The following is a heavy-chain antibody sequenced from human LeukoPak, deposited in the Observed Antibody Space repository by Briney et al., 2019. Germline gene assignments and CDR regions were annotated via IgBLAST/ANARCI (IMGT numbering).Heavy chain of an antibody. J-gene: IGHJ4*02. CDR1: GGTFSSYA. Sequence: GASVKVSCKASGGTFSSYAISWVRQAPGQGLEWMGRIIPILGIANYAQKFQGRVTITADKSTSTAYMELSSLRAEDTAVYYCARGYRDSFLNYWGQGTLVTVSS. CDR2: IIPILGIA. V-gene: IGHV1-69*04. CDR3: ARGYRDSFLNY. D-gene: IGHD1-26*01.